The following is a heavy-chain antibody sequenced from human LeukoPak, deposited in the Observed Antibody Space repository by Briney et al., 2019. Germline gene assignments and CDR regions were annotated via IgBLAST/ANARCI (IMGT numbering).Heavy chain of an antibody. Sequence: SETLSLTCTVAGGSGSSDSWSWSRQPPGQGLEWIGYISCSGSTSYNPSLKSRVTISVDPSKSQLSLKLRSVTAADTAVYYCARRTRSFGHTYGDAYYYYYLDVSGKGTTVIVS. V-gene: IGHV4-59*02. J-gene: IGHJ6*03. CDR3: ARRTRSFGHTYGDAYYYYYLDV. CDR2: ISCSGST. CDR1: GGSGSSDS. D-gene: IGHD5-18*01.